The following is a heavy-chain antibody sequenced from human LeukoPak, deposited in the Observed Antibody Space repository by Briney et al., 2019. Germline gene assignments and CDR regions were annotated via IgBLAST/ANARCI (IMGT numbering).Heavy chain of an antibody. D-gene: IGHD1-1*01. V-gene: IGHV3-23*01. J-gene: IGHJ4*02. CDR1: GFTFISDA. Sequence: GGSLRLSCAASGFTFISDAMSWVRQAPGKGVEGVSVISGSGGSTYYVDSVKGRFTICRDNSKNTLYLQMNSLRAEDTAVYYCVKGTQNFDYWGQGTLVTVSS. CDR3: VKGTQNFDY. CDR2: ISGSGGST.